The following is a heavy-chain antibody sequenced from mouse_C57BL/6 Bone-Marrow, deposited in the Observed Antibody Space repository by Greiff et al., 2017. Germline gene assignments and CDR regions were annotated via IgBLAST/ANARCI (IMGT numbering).Heavy chain of an antibody. CDR3: SSFDGNYFDF. CDR1: GFNMKDED. J-gene: IGHJ2*01. V-gene: IGHV14-4*01. D-gene: IGHD2-3*01. Sequence: VQLKESGAELVRPGASVKLSCTASGFNMKDEDIHGGKQRPEQGLEWIGWIDPEIGDTEYASKFQGKATITSDTSSNTAYLQLSSLTSEDTAVYYCSSFDGNYFDFWGQGTPLTVAS. CDR2: IDPEIGDT.